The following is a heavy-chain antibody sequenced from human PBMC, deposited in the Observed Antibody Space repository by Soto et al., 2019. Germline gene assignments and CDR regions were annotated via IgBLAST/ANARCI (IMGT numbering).Heavy chain of an antibody. V-gene: IGHV3-23*01. Sequence: EVQLLESGGGLVQPGGSLRLSCTGTGFTFSSYALNWVHQAPGKGLECVSTISGSGGTTYYADSVKGRFNISRDNSKNTLYLQMSSLRAEDTAVYYCAKNGRAAAMYNWFEPWGQGTLVTVSS. CDR3: AKNGRAAAMYNWFEP. CDR2: ISGSGGTT. J-gene: IGHJ5*02. D-gene: IGHD6-13*01. CDR1: GFTFSSYA.